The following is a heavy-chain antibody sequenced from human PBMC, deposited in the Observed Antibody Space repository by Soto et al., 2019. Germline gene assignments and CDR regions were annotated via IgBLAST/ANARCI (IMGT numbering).Heavy chain of an antibody. CDR3: ARLGRYYDFWSGYRDFDY. Sequence: SETLSLTCTVSGGSISSSSYYWGWIRQPPGRGLEWIGSIYYSGSTYYNPSLKSRVTISVDTSKNQFSLKLSSVTAADTAVYYCARLGRYYDFWSGYRDFDYWGQGTLVTVSS. J-gene: IGHJ4*02. D-gene: IGHD3-3*01. V-gene: IGHV4-39*01. CDR1: GGSISSSSYY. CDR2: IYYSGST.